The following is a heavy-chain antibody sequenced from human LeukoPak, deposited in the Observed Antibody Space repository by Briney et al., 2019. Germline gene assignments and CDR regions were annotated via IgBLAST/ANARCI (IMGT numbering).Heavy chain of an antibody. J-gene: IGHJ6*03. V-gene: IGHV3-48*03. Sequence: HAGGSLRPSCAASGFTFSSYEMNWVRQAPGKGLEWVSYISSSGSTIYYADSVKGRFTISRDNAKNSLYLQMNSLRAEDTAVYYCAELGITMIGGVWGKGTTVTIS. D-gene: IGHD3-10*02. CDR1: GFTFSSYE. CDR3: AELGITMIGGV. CDR2: ISSSGSTI.